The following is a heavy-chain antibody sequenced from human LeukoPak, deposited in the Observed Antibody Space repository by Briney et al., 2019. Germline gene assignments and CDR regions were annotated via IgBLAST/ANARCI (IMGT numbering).Heavy chain of an antibody. V-gene: IGHV3-53*01. CDR1: GFIVSDNH. CDR3: AREGSRYYYGMDV. Sequence: GGSLRLSCAASGFIVSDNHMVWVRQAPGKGLEWVSFLYSGGNTYYADSVNGRFTVSRDNSKNTLYLQMNSLRAEDTAVYYCAREGSRYYYGMDVWGQGTTVSVSS. J-gene: IGHJ6*01. CDR2: LYSGGNT.